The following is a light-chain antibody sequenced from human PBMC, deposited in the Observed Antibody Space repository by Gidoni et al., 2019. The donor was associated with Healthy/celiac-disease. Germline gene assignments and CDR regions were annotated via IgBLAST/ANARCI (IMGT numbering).Light chain of an antibody. CDR1: QSISSW. CDR2: KAS. J-gene: IGKJ1*01. V-gene: IGKV1-5*03. Sequence: DIQMTQSPSTLSASVGDRVTITCRASQSISSWLAWYQQKPGKAPKLLIYKASSLESGVPSRFSGSGSGTEFTLTISSLQPDDFATYYCQQYNSYPWXLXQGTKMEIK. CDR3: QQYNSYPWX.